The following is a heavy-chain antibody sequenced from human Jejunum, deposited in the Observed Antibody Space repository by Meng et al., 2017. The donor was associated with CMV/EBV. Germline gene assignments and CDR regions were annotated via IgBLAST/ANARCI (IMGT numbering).Heavy chain of an antibody. J-gene: IGHJ4*02. CDR1: GYTFTNYA. Sequence: QVQLVQSGSELKKPGASVKVSCKASGYTFTNYAINWVRQAPGQGLAWMGWINMYTGKPTYGQSFTGRFVFSLDTSVSTAYLQISSLEAEDTAVYYCVRDETVAELSVFDYWGQGTLVTVSS. CDR2: INMYTGKP. D-gene: IGHD6-19*01. CDR3: VRDETVAELSVFDY. V-gene: IGHV7-4-1*02.